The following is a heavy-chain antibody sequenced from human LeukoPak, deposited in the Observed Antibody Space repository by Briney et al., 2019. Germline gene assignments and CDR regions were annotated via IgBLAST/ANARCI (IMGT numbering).Heavy chain of an antibody. V-gene: IGHV1-69*13. CDR3: AREGNYYGSGSPPWFDP. J-gene: IGHJ5*02. CDR2: IIPIFGTA. Sequence: SVKVSCKASGGTFSSYAISWVRQAPGQGLEWMGGIIPIFGTANYAQKFQGRVTITADESTSTAYMELSSLRSEDTAVYYCAREGNYYGSGSPPWFDPWGQGTLVTVSS. D-gene: IGHD3-10*01. CDR1: GGTFSSYA.